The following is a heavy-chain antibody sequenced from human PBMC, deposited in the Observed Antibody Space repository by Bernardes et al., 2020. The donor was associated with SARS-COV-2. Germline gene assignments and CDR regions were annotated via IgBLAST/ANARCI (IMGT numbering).Heavy chain of an antibody. V-gene: IGHV3-53*01. CDR1: GFTVNCNY. CDR3: GRGRFSFGGVSEH. Sequence: GGSLRLSCAASGFTVNCNYVSWVRQAPGKGLEWVSDIYGSVGAYYADSVKSRFTVSRDSSKNTVYLQMNSLTAEDTAMYYCGRGRFSFGGVSEHWGQGAQINVAS. D-gene: IGHD3-16*01. J-gene: IGHJ4*02. CDR2: IYGSVGA.